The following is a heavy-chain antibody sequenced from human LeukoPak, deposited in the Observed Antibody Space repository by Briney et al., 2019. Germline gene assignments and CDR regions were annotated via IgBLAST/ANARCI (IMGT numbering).Heavy chain of an antibody. D-gene: IGHD2-15*01. CDR2: ISGSGGIT. CDR3: GKTTVGYNSGQYPGWPIDS. J-gene: IGHJ4*02. CDR1: GFTFNNYA. Sequence: GGSLRLSCAASGFTFNNYAMYWVRRAPGKGPEWVSGISGSGGITHYAESVEARFTTFGDNSKNTVILLMNSLGADDTAVYYCGKTTVGYNSGQYPGWPIDSWGQGTLVIVSA. V-gene: IGHV3-23*01.